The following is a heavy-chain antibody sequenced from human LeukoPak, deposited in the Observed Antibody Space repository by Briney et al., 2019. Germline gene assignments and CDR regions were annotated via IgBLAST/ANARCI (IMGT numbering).Heavy chain of an antibody. CDR3: ARATVYGDSSAYFDY. D-gene: IGHD3-22*01. CDR1: GFTFSSYA. CDR2: ISGSGGST. V-gene: IGHV3-23*01. J-gene: IGHJ4*02. Sequence: GGSLRLSCAASGFTFSSYAMYWVRQAPGKGLEWVSAISGSGGSTYYEDSVKGRFTTSRDNSKNTLYLQMNSLRAEDTAVYFCARATVYGDSSAYFDYWGQGTLVTVSS.